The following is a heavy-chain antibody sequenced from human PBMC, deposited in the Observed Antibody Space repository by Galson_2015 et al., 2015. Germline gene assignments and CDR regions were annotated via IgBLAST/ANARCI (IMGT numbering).Heavy chain of an antibody. CDR3: ARAGSRRPPHYYYGLDV. J-gene: IGHJ6*02. CDR1: GDSVSSNSAV. CDR2: TYYRFKWYT. Sequence: CAISGDSVSSNSAVWNWIRQSPSRGLEWLGRTYYRFKWYTEYAVSVKSRITINPDTSNNQVSLQLSFVTPEGTAVYFCARAGSRRPPHYYYGLDVWGRGTTVTVSS. D-gene: IGHD3-10*01. V-gene: IGHV6-1*01.